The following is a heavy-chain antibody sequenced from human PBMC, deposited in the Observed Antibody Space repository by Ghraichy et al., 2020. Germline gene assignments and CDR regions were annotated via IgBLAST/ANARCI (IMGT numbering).Heavy chain of an antibody. Sequence: LSLTCAASGFTFSSYAMSWVRQAPGKGLEWVSAISGSGGSTYYADSVKGRFTISRDNSKNTLYLQMNSLRAEDTAVYYCAKDLYYYDSSGYCGGFDYWGQGTLVTVSS. V-gene: IGHV3-23*01. CDR1: GFTFSSYA. CDR2: ISGSGGST. CDR3: AKDLYYYDSSGYCGGFDY. J-gene: IGHJ4*02. D-gene: IGHD3-22*01.